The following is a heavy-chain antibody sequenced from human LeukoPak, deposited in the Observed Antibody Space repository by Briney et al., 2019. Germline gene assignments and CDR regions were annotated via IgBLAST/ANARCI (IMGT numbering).Heavy chain of an antibody. J-gene: IGHJ4*02. V-gene: IGHV3-74*01. Sequence: GGSLRLSCAASGFTFTSYWMHWVRQAPGKGLVWVSRINSDGSSTSYADSVKGRFTISRDNAVQTLHLQMNSLRAEDTGVYYCAKSGGSNYFDHWGQGILVTVSS. D-gene: IGHD3-10*01. CDR2: INSDGSST. CDR3: AKSGGSNYFDH. CDR1: GFTFTSYW.